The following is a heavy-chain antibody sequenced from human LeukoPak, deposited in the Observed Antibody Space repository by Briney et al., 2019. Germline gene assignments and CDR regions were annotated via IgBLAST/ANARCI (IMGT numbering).Heavy chain of an antibody. CDR2: IYYSGST. Sequence: NPSETLSLTCTVSGGSISSGGYYWSWIRQHPGKGLEWIGSIYYSGSTYYNPSLKSRVTISVDTSKNQFSLKLSSVTAADTAVYYCARARRDCTNGVCYTIGYYYYYYMDVWGKGTTVTVSS. J-gene: IGHJ6*03. V-gene: IGHV4-39*07. CDR3: ARARRDCTNGVCYTIGYYYYYYMDV. D-gene: IGHD2-8*01. CDR1: GGSISSGGYY.